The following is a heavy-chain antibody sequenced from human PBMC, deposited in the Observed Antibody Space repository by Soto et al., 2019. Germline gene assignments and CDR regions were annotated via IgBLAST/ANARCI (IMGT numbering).Heavy chain of an antibody. Sequence: SETLSLTCTVSGGSISTYYWSWIRQPPGKGLEWIGYIYYSGSTNYNPSLKSRVTISVDTSKNQFSLKLSSVTAADTAVYYCARRYSSAFDIWGQGTMVTVSS. V-gene: IGHV4-59*08. CDR1: GGSISTYY. D-gene: IGHD6-13*01. J-gene: IGHJ3*02. CDR2: IYYSGST. CDR3: ARRYSSAFDI.